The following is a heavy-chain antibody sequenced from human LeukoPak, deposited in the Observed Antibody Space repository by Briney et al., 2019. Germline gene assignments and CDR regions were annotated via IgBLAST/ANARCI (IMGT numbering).Heavy chain of an antibody. J-gene: IGHJ4*02. CDR2: ITGGGENT. V-gene: IGHV3-23*01. CDR1: GFTFGSYA. CDR3: AKVLTGSQDY. D-gene: IGHD7-27*01. Sequence: PGKSLRLSCAASGFTFGSYAMSWVRQAPEKGLEWVSTITGGGENTYYADSVRGRFTISRDNSKTTLHLQMNGLRPEDTAVYYCAKVLTGSQDYWGQGTLVTVSS.